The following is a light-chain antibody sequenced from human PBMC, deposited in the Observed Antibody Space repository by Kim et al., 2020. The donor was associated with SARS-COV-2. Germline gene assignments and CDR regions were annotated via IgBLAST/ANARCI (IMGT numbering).Light chain of an antibody. V-gene: IGKV1-39*01. CDR1: QSISTY. J-gene: IGKJ4*01. CDR2: AAS. Sequence: DIQMTQSPSSLAASVGDRVTIACRASQSISTYLNWYEQKPGKAPKLLIYAASSLQSGVPSRFSGSGSGTDFTLTISTLQPEDFANYYSQRSQTTPLLTFRGGTKVDLK. CDR3: QRSQTTPLLT.